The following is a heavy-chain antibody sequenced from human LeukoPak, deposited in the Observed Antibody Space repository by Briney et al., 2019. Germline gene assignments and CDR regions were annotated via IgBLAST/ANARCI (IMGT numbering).Heavy chain of an antibody. D-gene: IGHD3-10*01. CDR3: ALNPDYYGSGSFDY. Sequence: PGGSLRLSCAASGLTFSNFGMHWARQAPGKGLEWVAVISYDGSDQYYIDSVKGRFTISRDNSKNTLYLQMNSLRAEDTAVYYCALNPDYYGSGSFDYWGQGTLVTVSS. CDR2: ISYDGSDQ. CDR1: GLTFSNFG. V-gene: IGHV3-30*03. J-gene: IGHJ4*02.